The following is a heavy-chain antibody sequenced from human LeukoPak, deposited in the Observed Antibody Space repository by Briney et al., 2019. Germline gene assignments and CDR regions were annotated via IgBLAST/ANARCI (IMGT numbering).Heavy chain of an antibody. CDR1: GYTLTELS. Sequence: ASVKVSCKVTGYTLTELSMHWGRQGPGKGLEWLGGFYPEDGETIYAQKFQGRVTMTEDTSTDTAYMELSSLRSEDTAVYYCATTGGYGSGSYPYYFDYWGQGTLVTVSS. D-gene: IGHD3-10*01. V-gene: IGHV1-24*01. J-gene: IGHJ4*02. CDR3: ATTGGYGSGSYPYYFDY. CDR2: FYPEDGET.